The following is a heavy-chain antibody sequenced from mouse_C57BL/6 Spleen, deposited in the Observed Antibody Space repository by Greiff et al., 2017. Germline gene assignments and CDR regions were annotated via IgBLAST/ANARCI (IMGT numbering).Heavy chain of an antibody. CDR2: INPNNGGT. CDR1: GYTFTDYN. CDR3: ALITTVVFDY. J-gene: IGHJ2*01. Sequence: EVQLQQSGPELVKPGASVKMSCKASGYTFTDYNMHWVKQSHGKSLEWIGYINPNNGGTSYNQKFKGKAILTVNKSSSTAYMELRSLTSEDSAVYYCALITTVVFDYWGQGTTLTVSS. V-gene: IGHV1-22*01. D-gene: IGHD1-1*01.